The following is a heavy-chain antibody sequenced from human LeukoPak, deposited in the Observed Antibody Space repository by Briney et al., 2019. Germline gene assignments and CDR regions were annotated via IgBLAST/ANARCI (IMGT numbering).Heavy chain of an antibody. D-gene: IGHD1-20*01. Sequence: GGSLRLSCAASAFTFRSYAMSLVRQAGGKGLEWVSAISGSGGSTYYADSVKGRFTISRDSSKNTLYLQMSSLRAEDTGVYYCAKPKDNSLYCFDYWGQGTLVTVSS. V-gene: IGHV3-23*01. CDR2: ISGSGGST. CDR3: AKPKDNSLYCFDY. CDR1: AFTFRSYA. J-gene: IGHJ4*02.